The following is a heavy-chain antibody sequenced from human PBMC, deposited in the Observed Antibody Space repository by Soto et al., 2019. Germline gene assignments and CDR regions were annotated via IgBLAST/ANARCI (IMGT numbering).Heavy chain of an antibody. V-gene: IGHV4-4*02. D-gene: IGHD3-16*01. J-gene: IGHJ4*02. CDR2: ISHSGTY. CDR1: GGHITSSNW. Sequence: QVQLHESGPGLVQPSGTLSLTCAVSGGHITSSNWWSWVRQSPGKGLEWIGKISHSGTYDYNPSLKGRVTISVDRSKDQFFLKLRYVSAADTASYYCARDYDGLDYWGQGILITVSS. CDR3: ARDYDGLDY.